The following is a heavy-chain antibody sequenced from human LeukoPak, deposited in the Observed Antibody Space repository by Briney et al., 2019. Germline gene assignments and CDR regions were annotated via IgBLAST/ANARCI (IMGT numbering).Heavy chain of an antibody. CDR3: ARHLIGDTNGYYLGTYEH. D-gene: IGHD3-22*01. V-gene: IGHV3-7*05. CDR2: IKPDGSEK. CDR1: GFIFSNYW. J-gene: IGHJ4*02. Sequence: GGSLRLSCAASGFIFSNYWMSWVRQAPGKGPDWVANIKPDGSEKYYVDSVKGRFTISRDNAKNSLFLQMNSLRAEDTALYYCARHLIGDTNGYYLGTYEHWGQGSLVTVSS.